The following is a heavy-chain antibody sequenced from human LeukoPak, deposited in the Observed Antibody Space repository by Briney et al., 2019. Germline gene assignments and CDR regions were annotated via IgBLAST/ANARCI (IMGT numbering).Heavy chain of an antibody. Sequence: GGSLRLSCAASGFTFSWHRMHWVRQVPGRGLVWISWIETEGSRSGYVGSVEGRFTVSRENAKSTLYLQMNSLRAEDTAIYYCARDQVGTMPNDFWGQGTLVTVSS. CDR3: ARDQVGTMPNDF. CDR2: IETEGSRS. J-gene: IGHJ4*02. CDR1: GFTFSWHR. V-gene: IGHV3-74*01. D-gene: IGHD1-26*01.